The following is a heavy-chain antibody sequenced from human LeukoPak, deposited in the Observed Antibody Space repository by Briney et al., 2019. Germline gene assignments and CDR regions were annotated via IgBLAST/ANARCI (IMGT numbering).Heavy chain of an antibody. CDR1: GGSFSGYY. V-gene: IGHV4-34*01. CDR2: INHSGST. CDR3: ARGPRVPVVRYFDRHYYGMDV. J-gene: IGHJ6*02. D-gene: IGHD3-9*01. Sequence: PSETLSLTCAVYGGSFSGYYWSWIRQPPGKGLEWIGEINHSGSTNYNPSLKSRVTMSVDTSKNQFSLKLSSVTAADTAVYYCARGPRVPVVRYFDRHYYGMDVWGQGTTVTVSS.